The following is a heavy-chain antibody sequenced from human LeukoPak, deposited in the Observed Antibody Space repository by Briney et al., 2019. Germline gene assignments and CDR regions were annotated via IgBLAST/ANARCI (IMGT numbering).Heavy chain of an antibody. CDR1: GFTFSTYS. V-gene: IGHV3-48*02. Sequence: QAGGSLRLSCAASGFTFSTYSMNWVRQAPGKGLEWVSYISGSVIFYADSVKGRFTISRDNAKNSLYLQMNSLRDEDTAIYYCARDRDWAFDYWGQGTLVTVSS. D-gene: IGHD3-9*01. CDR2: ISGSVI. J-gene: IGHJ4*02. CDR3: ARDRDWAFDY.